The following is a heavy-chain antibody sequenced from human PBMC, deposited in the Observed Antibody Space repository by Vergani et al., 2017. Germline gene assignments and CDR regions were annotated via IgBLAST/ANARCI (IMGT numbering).Heavy chain of an antibody. CDR1: GGSISSYY. D-gene: IGHD3-10*01. CDR2: IYYSGST. J-gene: IGHJ4*02. V-gene: IGHV4-59*01. CDR3: ARDGTMVRGVITQHFDY. Sequence: QVQLQESGPGLVKPSETLSLTCTVSGGSISSYYWSWIRQPPGKGLEWIGYIYYSGSTNYNPSLKSRVTISVDTSKNQFSLKLSSVTAADTAVYYCARDGTMVRGVITQHFDYGGQGTLVTVSS.